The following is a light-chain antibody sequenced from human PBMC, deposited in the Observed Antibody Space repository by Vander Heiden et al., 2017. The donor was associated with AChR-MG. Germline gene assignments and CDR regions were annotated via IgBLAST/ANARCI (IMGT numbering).Light chain of an antibody. CDR2: DVS. J-gene: IGLJ2*01. CDR1: SRDVRGYHY. Sequence: QSALTQPASVSGSPGQSITISCTGTSRDVRGYHYVSWYQPPPGKAPKLMIYDVSNRPSGVSNRFSGSKSGNTASLTISGLQAEDEADYYCSSYTSSSTLVFGGGTKLTVL. CDR3: SSYTSSSTLV. V-gene: IGLV2-14*01.